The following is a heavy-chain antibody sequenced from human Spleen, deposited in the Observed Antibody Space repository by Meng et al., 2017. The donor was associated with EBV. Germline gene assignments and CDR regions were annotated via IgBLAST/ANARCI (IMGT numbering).Heavy chain of an antibody. CDR2: IYYTGST. V-gene: IGHV4-39*02. CDR3: ARTPLYNWGA. D-gene: IGHD7-27*01. CDR1: VGSICRCIYS. Sequence: PDTRPARWSPSVTWPLVCTASVGSICRCIYSWGWIRQPPGKGLEWIGNIYYTGSTFYNPSLKSRVTISVDTSKNHFSLKLSSVTAADTAVYYCARTPLYNWGAWGQGTLVTVSS. J-gene: IGHJ1*01.